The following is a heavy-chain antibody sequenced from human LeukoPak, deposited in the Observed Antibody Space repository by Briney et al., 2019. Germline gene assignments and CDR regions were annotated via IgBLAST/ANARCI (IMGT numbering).Heavy chain of an antibody. J-gene: IGHJ4*02. V-gene: IGHV3-9*01. CDR3: AKDISMCEYYFDY. CDR1: AFSFDDYA. D-gene: IGHD2-8*01. CDR2: ISWNSGSI. Sequence: PGRSLTLSCAPSAFSFDDYAMHWVRQAPGKGLEWVSGISWNSGSIGYADSVKGRFTISRDNAKNSLYLQMNSLRAEDTSLYYCAKDISMCEYYFDYWGQGTLVTVSS.